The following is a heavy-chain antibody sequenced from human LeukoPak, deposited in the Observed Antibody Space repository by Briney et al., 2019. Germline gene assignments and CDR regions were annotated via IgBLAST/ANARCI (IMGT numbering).Heavy chain of an antibody. D-gene: IGHD3-10*01. J-gene: IGHJ5*02. CDR2: ISNSGSTT. CDR1: GYSISSGYY. CDR3: ARDLRDYYGSGTYNWFDP. V-gene: IGHV3-11*01. Sequence: LSLTCTVSGYSISSGYYWGWIRQAPGKGLEWVSYISNSGSTTYYADSVKGRFTISRDNAKNSLYLQMNSLRAEDTALYYCARDLRDYYGSGTYNWFDPWGQGTLVTVSS.